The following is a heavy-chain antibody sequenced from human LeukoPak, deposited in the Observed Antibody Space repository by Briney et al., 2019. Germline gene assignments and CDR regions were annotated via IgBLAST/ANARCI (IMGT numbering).Heavy chain of an antibody. Sequence: PSETLSLTCTVSGGSIRSSYYYWGWIRQPPGKGLEWIGSIYYSGSTYYNPSLKSRVTISVDTSKNQFSLKLSSVTAADTAVYYCARVVPAATRFDYWGQGTLVTVSS. CDR2: IYYSGST. D-gene: IGHD2-2*01. CDR3: ARVVPAATRFDY. J-gene: IGHJ4*02. CDR1: GGSIRSSYYY. V-gene: IGHV4-39*01.